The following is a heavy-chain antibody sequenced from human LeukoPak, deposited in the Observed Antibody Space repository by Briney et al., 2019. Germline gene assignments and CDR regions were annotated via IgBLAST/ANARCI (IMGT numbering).Heavy chain of an antibody. D-gene: IGHD3-10*01. V-gene: IGHV3-53*01. CDR2: IYSGGST. CDR3: AWYGVTHGLDV. CDR1: GFTVSSNY. Sequence: GGSLRLSCAASGFTVSSNYMSWVRQAPGKGLEWVSVIYSGGSTYYADSVMGRFTISKDNAKNSVYLQMNSLRPEDTAIYYCAWYGVTHGLDVWGQGTTVTVSS. J-gene: IGHJ6*02.